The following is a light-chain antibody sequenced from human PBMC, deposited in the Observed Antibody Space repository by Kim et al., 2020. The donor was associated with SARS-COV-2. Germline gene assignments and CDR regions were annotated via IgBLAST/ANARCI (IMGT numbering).Light chain of an antibody. CDR3: QHYGNSLYT. Sequence: EIVLTQSPGTLSLFLGTRATLSCRASQSIDSSSLAWYQQRPGQAPRLLIYGASTRATGIPDRFSGGGSGTYFTLTIKGLEPEDSAMYYCQHYGNSLYTFGQGTKLEI. V-gene: IGKV3-20*01. J-gene: IGKJ2*01. CDR2: GAS. CDR1: QSIDSSS.